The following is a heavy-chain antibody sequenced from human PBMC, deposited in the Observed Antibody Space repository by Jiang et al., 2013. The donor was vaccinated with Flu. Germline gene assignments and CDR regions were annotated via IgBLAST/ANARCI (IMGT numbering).Heavy chain of an antibody. Sequence: QSGAEVKKPGASVKVSCKASGYTFTGYYTHWVRQAPGQGLEWMGWINPNSGGTNYAQKFQGRVTMTRDTSISTAYMELSRLRSDDTAVYYCARTNREREGYYYYGMDVWGQGTTVTVSS. CDR1: GYTFTGYY. J-gene: IGHJ6*02. D-gene: IGHD1-14*01. CDR2: INPNSGGT. V-gene: IGHV1-2*02. CDR3: ARTNREREGYYYYGMDV.